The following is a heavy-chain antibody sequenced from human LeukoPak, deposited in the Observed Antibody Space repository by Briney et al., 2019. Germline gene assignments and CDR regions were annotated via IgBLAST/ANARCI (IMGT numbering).Heavy chain of an antibody. D-gene: IGHD1-26*01. CDR2: ICYSGST. V-gene: IGHV4-39*07. CDR3: ARDRNSGSYYFADY. J-gene: IGHJ4*02. CDR1: GGSISTVNYY. Sequence: SETLSLTCTVSGGSISTVNYYWGWIRQPPGKGLEWIGSICYSGSTYYNPSLQSRVTLSVDTSKNQFSLKLSSVTAADTAVYYCARDRNSGSYYFADYWGQGTLVTVSS.